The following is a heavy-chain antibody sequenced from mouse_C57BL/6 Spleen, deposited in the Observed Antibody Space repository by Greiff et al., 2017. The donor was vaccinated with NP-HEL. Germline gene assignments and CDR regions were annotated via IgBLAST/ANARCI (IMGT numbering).Heavy chain of an antibody. J-gene: IGHJ1*03. CDR2: ISSGSSTI. V-gene: IGHV5-17*01. CDR1: GFTFSDYG. Sequence: EVKLVESGGGLVKPGGSLKLSCAASGFTFSDYGMHWVRQAPENGLEWVAYISSGSSTIYYADTVKGRFTISRDNAKNTLFLQMTSLRSEDTAMYYCARNYYGSSWYFDVWGTGTTVTVSS. D-gene: IGHD1-1*01. CDR3: ARNYYGSSWYFDV.